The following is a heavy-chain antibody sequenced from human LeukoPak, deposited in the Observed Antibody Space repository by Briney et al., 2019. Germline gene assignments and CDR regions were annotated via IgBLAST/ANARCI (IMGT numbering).Heavy chain of an antibody. V-gene: IGHV3-48*02. CDR1: GFTFSIYG. J-gene: IGHJ4*02. Sequence: GSLRLSCAASGFTFSIYGMNWVRQAPGKGLGWVSYISSSGTTIYYADSVKGRFTISRDKAKNSLDLEMNSLRDEDTAVYYCARRMSSGSNPFDYWGQGTLVTVSS. CDR3: ARRMSSGSNPFDY. CDR2: ISSSGTTI. D-gene: IGHD1-26*01.